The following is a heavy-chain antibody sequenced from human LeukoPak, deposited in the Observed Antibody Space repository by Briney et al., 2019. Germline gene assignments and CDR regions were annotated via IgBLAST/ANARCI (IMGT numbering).Heavy chain of an antibody. CDR2: IYYSGST. CDR1: GGSISSYY. V-gene: IGHV4-59*01. D-gene: IGHD1-26*01. Sequence: SETLSLTCTVSGGSISSYYWSWIQQPPGKGLEWIGYIYYSGSTNYNPSLKSRVTISVDTSKNQFSLKLSSVTAADTAVYYCARDTYASGSSRGAFDIWGQGTMVTVSS. J-gene: IGHJ3*02. CDR3: ARDTYASGSSRGAFDI.